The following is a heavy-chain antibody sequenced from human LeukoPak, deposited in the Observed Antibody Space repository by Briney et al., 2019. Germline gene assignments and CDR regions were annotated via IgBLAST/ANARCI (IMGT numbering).Heavy chain of an antibody. CDR2: INPNSGGT. V-gene: IGHV1-2*04. CDR1: GYTFTGYY. CDR3: ARGFDRGYSRTPFDP. J-gene: IGHJ5*02. D-gene: IGHD5-18*01. Sequence: ASVKVSCKASGYTFTGYYMHWVRQAPGQGLERMGWINPNSGGTNYAQKFQGWVTMTRGTSISTAYMELSRLRSDDTAVYYCARGFDRGYSRTPFDPWGQGTLVTISS.